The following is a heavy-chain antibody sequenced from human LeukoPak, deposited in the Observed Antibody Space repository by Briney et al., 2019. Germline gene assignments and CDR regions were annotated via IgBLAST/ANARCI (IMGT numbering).Heavy chain of an antibody. V-gene: IGHV3-33*01. CDR3: VRDRGALQYFDY. J-gene: IGHJ4*02. Sequence: GRSLRLSCAASGFTFRNHGMHWIRQAPGKGLEWVAIMWYDGSNKYYADSLNGRFTISRDNSKNTLYLQMNNLRDDDTAVYYCVRDRGALQYFDYWGQGTLVTVSS. CDR1: GFTFRNHG. D-gene: IGHD5-24*01. CDR2: MWYDGSNK.